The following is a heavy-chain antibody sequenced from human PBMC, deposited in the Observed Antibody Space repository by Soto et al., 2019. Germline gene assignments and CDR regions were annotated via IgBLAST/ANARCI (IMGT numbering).Heavy chain of an antibody. D-gene: IGHD3-22*01. Sequence: ASVKVSCKASEDTFRNYAISWVRQAPGQGLEWMGGIIPIFGTANYAQKFQGRVTITADTSANTVYLELSSLRSEDTAVYYCASTKYDSSVNYYGSFGLWGRGTL. CDR3: ASTKYDSSVNYYGSFGL. CDR2: IIPIFGTA. CDR1: EDTFRNYA. J-gene: IGHJ2*01. V-gene: IGHV1-69*06.